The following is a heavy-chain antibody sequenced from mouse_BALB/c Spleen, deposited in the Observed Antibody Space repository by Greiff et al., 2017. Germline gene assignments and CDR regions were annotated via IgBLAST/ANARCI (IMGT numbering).Heavy chain of an antibody. J-gene: IGHJ2*01. V-gene: IGHV2-9*02. CDR3: ARDEGGNSYYFDY. CDR1: GFSLTSYG. D-gene: IGHD2-1*01. CDR2: IWAGGST. Sequence: VQLQESGPGLVAPSQSLSITCTVSGFSLTSYGVHWVRQPPGKGLEWLGVIWAGGSTNYNSALMSRLSISKDNSKSQVFLKMNSLQTDDTAMYYCARDEGGNSYYFDYWGQGTTLTVSS.